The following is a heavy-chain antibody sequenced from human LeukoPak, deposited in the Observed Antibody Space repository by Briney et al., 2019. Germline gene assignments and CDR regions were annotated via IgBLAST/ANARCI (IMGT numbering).Heavy chain of an antibody. V-gene: IGHV3-7*01. Sequence: GGSLRLSCAVSGFTFSSYWMNWVRQAPGKGLEWVASIKQDGGEKSYVDSVKGRFTISRDNAKNSLYLQMSSLRAEGTAVHYCARDGTAAGLYFDLWGQGTLVTVSS. D-gene: IGHD6-13*01. CDR3: ARDGTAAGLYFDL. CDR1: GFTFSSYW. CDR2: IKQDGGEK. J-gene: IGHJ4*01.